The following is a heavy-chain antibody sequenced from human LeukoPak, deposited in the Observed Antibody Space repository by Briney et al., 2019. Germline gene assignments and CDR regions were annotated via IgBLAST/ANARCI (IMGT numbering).Heavy chain of an antibody. V-gene: IGHV4-30-4*01. CDR1: GGSISSGDYY. CDR3: ATSRSYYYDSSGYPLDY. J-gene: IGHJ4*02. CDR2: IYYSGST. D-gene: IGHD3-22*01. Sequence: SQTLSLTCTVSGGSISSGDYYWSWIRQPPGKGLEWIGYIYYSGSTYYNPSLKSRVTISVDTSRNQFSLKLSSVTAADTAVYYCATSRSYYYDSSGYPLDYWGQGTLATVSS.